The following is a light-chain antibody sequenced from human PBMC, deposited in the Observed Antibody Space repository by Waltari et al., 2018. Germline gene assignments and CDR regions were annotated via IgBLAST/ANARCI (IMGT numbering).Light chain of an antibody. Sequence: QSALTQPASVSGSPGQSITISCTGTSSDVGGYNYVSWYQQHPGKAPKLMIYDVSTRPSGVSHRFSGSKSANRASLTISGLQAEDEADYYCNSYTSSRTRVFGTGTRVTVL. V-gene: IGLV2-14*03. CDR3: NSYTSSRTRV. J-gene: IGLJ1*01. CDR1: SSDVGGYNY. CDR2: DVS.